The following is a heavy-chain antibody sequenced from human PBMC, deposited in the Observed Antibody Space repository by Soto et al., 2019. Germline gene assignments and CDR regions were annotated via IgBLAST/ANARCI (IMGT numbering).Heavy chain of an antibody. Sequence: SVKVSCKTSGYSFTDYKLHWVRQAPGQGLEWMGGIIPIFGTANYAQKFQGRVTITADESTSTAYMELSSLRSEDTAVYYCASHGYSYGYLFDYWGQGTLVTVSS. D-gene: IGHD5-18*01. V-gene: IGHV1-69*13. CDR2: IIPIFGTA. CDR3: ASHGYSYGYLFDY. CDR1: GYSFTDYK. J-gene: IGHJ4*02.